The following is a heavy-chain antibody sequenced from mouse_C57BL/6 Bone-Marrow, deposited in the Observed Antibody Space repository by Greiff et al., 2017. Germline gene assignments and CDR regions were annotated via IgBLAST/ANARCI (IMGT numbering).Heavy chain of an antibody. CDR2: IHPNSGST. Sequence: QVQLQQPGAELVKPGASVKLSCKASGYTFTSYWMHWVKQRPGQGLAWIGMIHPNSGSTNYNEKFKSKAPLTVDKSSSTAYMQLSSLTSEDSAVYYCARPLYPPLDVWGTGTTVTVSS. CDR1: GYTFTSYW. J-gene: IGHJ1*03. CDR3: ARPLYPPLDV. V-gene: IGHV1-64*01.